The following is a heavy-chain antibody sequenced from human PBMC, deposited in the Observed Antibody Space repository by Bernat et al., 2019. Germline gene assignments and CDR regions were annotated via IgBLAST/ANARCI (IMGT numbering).Heavy chain of an antibody. V-gene: IGHV2-5*02. J-gene: IGHJ4*02. CDR2: IYWDDDK. CDR1: GFSLTTNGVG. D-gene: IGHD1-7*01. CDR3: AHRLYLQSYWNYGPFDY. Sequence: QITLKESGPTLVNPTQTLTLTCTFSGFSLTTNGVGVGWIRQPPGKALEWLALIYWDDDKRYSPSLKSRLTLTKDTSRNQVVLSITNMDPDDTGTYYCAHRLYLQSYWNYGPFDYWGQGTQVTVSS.